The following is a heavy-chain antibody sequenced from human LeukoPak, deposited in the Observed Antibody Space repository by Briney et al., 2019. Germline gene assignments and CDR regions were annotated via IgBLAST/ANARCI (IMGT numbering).Heavy chain of an antibody. CDR1: GGSISSYY. CDR2: IYYSGST. CDR3: ARELGSGGNDAFDI. D-gene: IGHD4-23*01. Sequence: SETLSLTCTVSGGSISSYYWSWLRQPPGKGLEWIGYIYYSGSTNYNPSLKSRVTISVDTSKNQFSLKLSSVTAADTAVYYCARELGSGGNDAFDIWGQGTMVTVSS. V-gene: IGHV4-59*01. J-gene: IGHJ3*02.